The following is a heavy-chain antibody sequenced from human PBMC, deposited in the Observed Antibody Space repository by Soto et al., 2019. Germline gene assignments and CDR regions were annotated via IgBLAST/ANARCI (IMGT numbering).Heavy chain of an antibody. J-gene: IGHJ4*02. CDR1: GGSFSNYY. V-gene: IGHV4-59*01. CDR2: IYYSGST. CDR3: ARGAAVAGRFDY. D-gene: IGHD6-19*01. Sequence: SETLSLTCTVSGGSFSNYYWSWIRQSPGKGLEWIGYIYYSGSTNYNPSLKSRVTISLDTSKNQLSLKLSPVTAADTAVYYCARGAAVAGRFDYWGQGALVTVYS.